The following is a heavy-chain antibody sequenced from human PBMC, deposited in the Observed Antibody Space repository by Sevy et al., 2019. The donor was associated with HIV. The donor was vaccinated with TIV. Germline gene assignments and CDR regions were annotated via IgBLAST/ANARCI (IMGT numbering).Heavy chain of an antibody. Sequence: GGSLRLSCAASGFTFSSYSMNWVRRAPGKGLEWVSCRSSSSSTIYYADSVKGRFTISRDNAKNSLYLQMNSLRDEDTAVYYCARDRGTVGAPQRSRYYFDYWGQGTLVTVSS. D-gene: IGHD1-26*01. CDR2: RSSSSSTI. V-gene: IGHV3-48*02. CDR3: ARDRGTVGAPQRSRYYFDY. J-gene: IGHJ4*02. CDR1: GFTFSSYS.